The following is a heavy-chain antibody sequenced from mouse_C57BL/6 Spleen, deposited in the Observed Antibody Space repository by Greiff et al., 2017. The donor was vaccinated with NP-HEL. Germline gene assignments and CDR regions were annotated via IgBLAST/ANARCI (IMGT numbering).Heavy chain of an antibody. CDR3: ARSGDGPYYFDY. CDR1: GYTFTDYN. D-gene: IGHD2-3*01. J-gene: IGHJ2*01. V-gene: IGHV1-18*01. CDR2: INPNNGGT. Sequence: DVKLVESGPELVKPGASVKIPCKASGYTFTDYNMDWVKQSHGKSLEWIGDINPNNGGTIYNQKFKGKATLTVDKSSSTAYMELRSLASEDTAVYYCARSGDGPYYFDYWGQGTTLTVSS.